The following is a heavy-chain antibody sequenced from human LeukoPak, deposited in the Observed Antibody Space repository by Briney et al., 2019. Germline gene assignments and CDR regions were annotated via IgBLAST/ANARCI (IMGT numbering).Heavy chain of an antibody. CDR2: INHGGGT. J-gene: IGHJ3*02. CDR3: ARGTDSGYDAFDI. D-gene: IGHD5-12*01. V-gene: IGHV4-34*01. Sequence: SETLSLTCAVYGGSFSGSYWSWIRQPPGKGLEWIGEINHGGGTSYNPSLKSRVTISVDTSKNLFSLKLSAVTAADTAVYYCARGTDSGYDAFDIWGQGTMVTVSS. CDR1: GGSFSGSY.